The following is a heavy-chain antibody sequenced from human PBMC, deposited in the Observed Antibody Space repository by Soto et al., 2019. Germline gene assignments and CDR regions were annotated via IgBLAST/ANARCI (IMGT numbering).Heavy chain of an antibody. CDR3: AGWGAYYYDSSGQAKDNWFDP. CDR2: IYYSGST. CDR1: GGSISSYY. J-gene: IGHJ5*02. V-gene: IGHV4-59*01. Sequence: PSETLSLTCTVSGGSISSYYWSWIRQPPGKGLEWIGYIYYSGSTNYNPSLKSRVTISVDTSKNQFSLKLSSVTAADTAVYYCAGWGAYYYDSSGQAKDNWFDPWGQGTLVTVSS. D-gene: IGHD3-22*01.